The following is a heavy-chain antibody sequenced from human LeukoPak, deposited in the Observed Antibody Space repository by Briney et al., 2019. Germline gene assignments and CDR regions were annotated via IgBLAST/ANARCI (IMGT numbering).Heavy chain of an antibody. J-gene: IGHJ3*02. V-gene: IGHV4-61*02. Sequence: SQTLSLTCTVSGGSISSGSYYWSWIRQPAGKGLEWIGRIYTSGSTNYNPSLKSRVTISVDTSKNQFSLKLSSVTAADTAVYYCARTSTYCSGGSCYLDAFDIWGQGTMVTVSS. D-gene: IGHD2-15*01. CDR2: IYTSGST. CDR1: GGSISSGSYY. CDR3: ARTSTYCSGGSCYLDAFDI.